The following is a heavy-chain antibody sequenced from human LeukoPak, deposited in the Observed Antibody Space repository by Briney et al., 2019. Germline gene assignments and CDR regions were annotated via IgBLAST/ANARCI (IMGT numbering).Heavy chain of an antibody. CDR2: ISAYNGNT. CDR3: ARDRAYSTGQNYYMDV. J-gene: IGHJ6*03. CDR1: GYTFTSYG. V-gene: IGHV1-18*01. D-gene: IGHD1-14*01. Sequence: ASVKVSCKASGYTFTSYGISWVRQAPGQRLEWRGWISAYNGNTNYDQKLQGRVTMTTDTSTSTAYMELRSLRSDDTAVYYCARDRAYSTGQNYYMDVWGKGTTVTISS.